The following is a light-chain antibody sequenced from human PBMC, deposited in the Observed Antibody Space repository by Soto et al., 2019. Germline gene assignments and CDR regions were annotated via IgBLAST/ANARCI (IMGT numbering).Light chain of an antibody. J-gene: IGLJ1*01. V-gene: IGLV2-14*01. CDR2: EVS. CDR1: SSDVGGYNY. CDR3: SSYTSSSTVA. Sequence: QSALTQPASVSGSPGQSITISCTGTSSDVGGYNYVSWYQQHPGKAPKLMIYEVSNRPSGVSNRFSGSKSGDTASLTISGLQAEDEAGYYCSSYTSSSTVAFGTGNKVTVL.